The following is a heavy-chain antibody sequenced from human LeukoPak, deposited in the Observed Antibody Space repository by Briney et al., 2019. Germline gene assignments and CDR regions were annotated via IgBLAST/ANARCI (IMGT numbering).Heavy chain of an antibody. CDR2: INSDGSIT. Sequence: GGPLRLSCAASGFAFSRYWMHWVRQAPGKGLVWVPDINSDGSITRYVDSVKGRFTISRDNAKKTLYLQMNSLRAEDTAVYYCASRDYTSSKYWGQGTLVTVSS. CDR1: GFAFSRYW. D-gene: IGHD2-2*02. V-gene: IGHV3-74*01. CDR3: ASRDYTSSKY. J-gene: IGHJ4*02.